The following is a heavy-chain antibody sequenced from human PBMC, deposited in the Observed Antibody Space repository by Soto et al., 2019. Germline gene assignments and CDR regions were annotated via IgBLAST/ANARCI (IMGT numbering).Heavy chain of an antibody. CDR1: GYTFTSYY. V-gene: IGHV1-46*01. J-gene: IGHJ4*02. D-gene: IGHD1-26*01. CDR2: INPSGGST. CDR3: AGNLSGSYPGEGY. Sequence: ASVKVSCKASGYTFTSYYMHWVRQAPGQGLEWMGIINPSGGSTSYAQKFQGRVTMTRETSTSTVYMELSSLRSEDTAVYYWAGNLSGSYPGEGYWGQGTLVTVSS.